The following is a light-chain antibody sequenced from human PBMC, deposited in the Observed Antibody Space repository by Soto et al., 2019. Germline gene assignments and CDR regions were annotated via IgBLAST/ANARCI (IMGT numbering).Light chain of an antibody. CDR1: QTISSW. CDR3: QQYHTSSIT. J-gene: IGKJ5*01. Sequence: DIQMTQSPSTLSASVGDRVTITCRAGQTISSWLAWYQQKPGKAPNLLIYDASTLERGVPSRFSGTGSGTEFTLTIDRLQPDDFATYYCQQYHTSSITFGQGTRLEIK. V-gene: IGKV1-5*01. CDR2: DAS.